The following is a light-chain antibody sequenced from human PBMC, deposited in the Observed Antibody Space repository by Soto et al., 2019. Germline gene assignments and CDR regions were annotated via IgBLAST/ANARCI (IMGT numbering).Light chain of an antibody. CDR3: QQYGSSPT. Sequence: EIVLTQSPGTLSLSPGERATLSCRASLSVTSNYLAWYQQKPGQAPRVLIYGASNRATGIPDRFSGSGSGTDFTLTISRLEPEDFAVYYCQQYGSSPTFGQGTKVDIK. J-gene: IGKJ1*01. CDR1: LSVTSNY. V-gene: IGKV3-20*01. CDR2: GAS.